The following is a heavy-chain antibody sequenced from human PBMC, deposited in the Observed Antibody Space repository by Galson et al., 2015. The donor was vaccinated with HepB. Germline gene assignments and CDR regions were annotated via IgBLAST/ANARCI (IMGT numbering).Heavy chain of an antibody. V-gene: IGHV1-2*02. CDR1: GYTFSGHY. CDR2: INPNSGGT. D-gene: IGHD2-21*01. CDR3: ARVKSYDYGMDV. Sequence: SVKVSCKASGYTFSGHYMHGVRQAPGQGLEWMGWINPNSGGTNYAQKFQGRVTMTRDTSISTAYMELSRLRSDDTAVYYCARVKSYDYGMDVWGQGTTVTVSS. J-gene: IGHJ6*02.